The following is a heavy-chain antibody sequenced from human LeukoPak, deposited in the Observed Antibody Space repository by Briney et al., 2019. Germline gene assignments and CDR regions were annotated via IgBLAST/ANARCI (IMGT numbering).Heavy chain of an antibody. V-gene: IGHV3-11*01. Sequence: GGSLRLSCAASGFTFSDYYMSWIRQAPGKGLEWLAYISNSGDTRKYADSVTGRFTISSDNAKNSVFLQINSLRAEDSGVYYCARDVRGRTPLKLGMKWFDPWGQGSRVTASS. D-gene: IGHD7-27*01. J-gene: IGHJ5*02. CDR3: ARDVRGRTPLKLGMKWFDP. CDR1: GFTFSDYY. CDR2: ISNSGDTR.